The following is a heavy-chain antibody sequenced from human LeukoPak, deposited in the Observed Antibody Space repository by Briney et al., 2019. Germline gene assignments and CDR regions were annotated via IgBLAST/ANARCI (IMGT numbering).Heavy chain of an antibody. D-gene: IGHD4-17*01. Sequence: VASVKVSCKASGYTFVIYGISWVRQAPGQGLEWMGWISAKNGDTNYAQKFQGRVTMTTDTSTSTAYMDPRSLRSDDTAVYYCARAGATVTTNFDNWGQGTLVTVSS. CDR3: ARAGATVTTNFDN. J-gene: IGHJ4*02. V-gene: IGHV1-18*01. CDR1: GYTFVIYG. CDR2: ISAKNGDT.